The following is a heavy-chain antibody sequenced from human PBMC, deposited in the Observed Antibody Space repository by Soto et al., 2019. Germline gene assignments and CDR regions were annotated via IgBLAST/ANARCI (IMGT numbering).Heavy chain of an antibody. CDR3: ASNRAGSGSSPSDY. D-gene: IGHD3-10*01. CDR2: ISSSSSYI. V-gene: IGHV3-21*01. CDR1: GFTFSSYS. J-gene: IGHJ4*02. Sequence: GSLRLSCAASGFTFSSYSMNWVRQAPGKGLEWVSSISSSSSYIYYADSVKGRFTISRDNAKNSLYLQMNSLRAEDTAVYYCASNRAGSGSSPSDYWGQGTLVTVSS.